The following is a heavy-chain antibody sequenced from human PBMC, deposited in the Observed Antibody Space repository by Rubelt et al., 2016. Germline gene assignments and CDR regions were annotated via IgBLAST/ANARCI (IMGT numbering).Heavy chain of an antibody. CDR3: ARDLGADV. Sequence: QLQLQESGPGLVKPSETLSLTCTVSGGSISSSSYYWGWIRQPPGKGLEWIGNIYYSGYTYYNPSLKSRLSISLDTSKNQFSLNLRAVTAANTAVYYCARDLGADVWGQGTTVTVSS. V-gene: IGHV4-39*07. J-gene: IGHJ6*02. D-gene: IGHD3-16*01. CDR2: IYYSGYT. CDR1: GGSISSSSYY.